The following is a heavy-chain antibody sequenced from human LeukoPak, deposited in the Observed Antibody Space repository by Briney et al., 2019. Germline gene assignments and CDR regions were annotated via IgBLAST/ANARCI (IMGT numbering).Heavy chain of an antibody. CDR3: AKDLGEERGSGFPGY. CDR2: ISSSSTHI. CDR1: GFTLSSYS. D-gene: IGHD3-10*01. J-gene: IGHJ4*02. Sequence: GGSLRLSCAASGFTLSSYSTNWVRQAPGKGLEWVSYISSSSTHIYYADSVKGRFTISRDNSKSTLYLQMNSLRAEDTALYYCAKDLGEERGSGFPGYWGQGTLVTVSS. V-gene: IGHV3-21*04.